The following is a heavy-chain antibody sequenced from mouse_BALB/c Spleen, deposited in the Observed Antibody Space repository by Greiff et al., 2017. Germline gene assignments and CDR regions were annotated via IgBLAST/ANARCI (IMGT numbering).Heavy chain of an antibody. D-gene: IGHD1-2*01. CDR2: INPGSGGT. J-gene: IGHJ4*01. CDR1: GYAFTNYL. Sequence: QVQLQQSGAELVRPGTSVKVSCKASGYAFTNYLIEWVKQRPGQGLEWIGVINPGSGGTNYNEKFKGKATLTADKSSSTAYMQLSSLTSDDSAVYFCARWDYGYGMDYWGQGTSVTVSS. V-gene: IGHV1-54*01. CDR3: ARWDYGYGMDY.